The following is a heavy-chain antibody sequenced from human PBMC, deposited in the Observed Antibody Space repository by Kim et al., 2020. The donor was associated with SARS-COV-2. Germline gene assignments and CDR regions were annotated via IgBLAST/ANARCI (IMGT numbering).Heavy chain of an antibody. D-gene: IGHD5-18*01. CDR3: ARGDTRDAFDI. J-gene: IGHJ3*02. V-gene: IGHV4-4*02. CDR2: T. Sequence: TNYNPSLKSRFTISVDKSTNQFSLKLSSVTAADTAVYYCARGDTRDAFDIWGQGTMVTVSS.